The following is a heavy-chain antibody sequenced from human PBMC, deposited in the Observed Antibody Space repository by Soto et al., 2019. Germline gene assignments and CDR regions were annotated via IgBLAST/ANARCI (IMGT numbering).Heavy chain of an antibody. D-gene: IGHD2-21*01. V-gene: IGHV1-8*01. CDR2: MNPNSGNT. CDR3: ARSDGYNFNWLDS. CDR1: GYTFATYD. Sequence: QVQLVQSGAEVKTPGASVKVSCKASGYTFATYDINWVRQAPGQGLEWMGWMNPNSGNTGYAQKFPGGLIMPRDTALSVAHMELSSLRNEDTAVYYCARSDGYNFNWLDSWGQGTLVTVSA. J-gene: IGHJ5*01.